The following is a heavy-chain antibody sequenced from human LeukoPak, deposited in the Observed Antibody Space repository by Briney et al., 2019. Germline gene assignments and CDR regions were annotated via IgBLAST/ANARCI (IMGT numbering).Heavy chain of an antibody. CDR1: GGSFSGYY. Sequence: SETLSLTCAVYGGSFSGYYWSWIRQPPGKGLEWIGEINHSGSTNYNPSLKSRVTISVDTSKNQFSLKLSSVTAADTAVYYCARLYQLLPPYYYYMDVWGKGTTVTISS. CDR2: INHSGST. D-gene: IGHD2-2*01. V-gene: IGHV4-34*01. CDR3: ARLYQLLPPYYYYMDV. J-gene: IGHJ6*03.